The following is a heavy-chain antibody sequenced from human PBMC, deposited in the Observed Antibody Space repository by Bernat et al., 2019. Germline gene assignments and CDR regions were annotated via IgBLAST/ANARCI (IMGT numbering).Heavy chain of an antibody. CDR2: ISWNSDKI. D-gene: IGHD6-6*01. V-gene: IGHV3-9*01. Sequence: EVQLVESGGGLVQPERSLRLSCAASGFTFDDYAMHWVWQAPGKGLGWVSGISWNSDKIDYADSVKGRFTISRDNAKKSLYLQMNRLRVEDTALYYCAKDKYSSSSEEGFFDYWGQGTLVTVSS. J-gene: IGHJ4*02. CDR1: GFTFDDYA. CDR3: AKDKYSSSSEEGFFDY.